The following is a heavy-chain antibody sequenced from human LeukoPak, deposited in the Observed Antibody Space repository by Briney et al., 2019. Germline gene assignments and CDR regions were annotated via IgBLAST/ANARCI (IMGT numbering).Heavy chain of an antibody. J-gene: IGHJ4*02. CDR2: IYPGDSDT. Sequence: GESLKISCKGSGYSFTSYWIGWVRQMSGKGLEWMGIIYPGDSDTRYSPSFQGQVTISADKSITTAYLQWSSLKDSDTAVYYCARHSGYDSPFDYWGQGTLVTVSS. V-gene: IGHV5-51*01. D-gene: IGHD5-12*01. CDR3: ARHSGYDSPFDY. CDR1: GYSFTSYW.